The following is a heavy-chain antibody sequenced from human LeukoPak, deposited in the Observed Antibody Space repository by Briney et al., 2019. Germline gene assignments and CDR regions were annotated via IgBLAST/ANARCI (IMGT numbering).Heavy chain of an antibody. CDR3: ARDDKSDSWSWFDP. V-gene: IGHV1-18*01. Sequence: VAVKVSCKASGYTFTTYGISWLRQAPGQGLEWMGWISAYNGNTKSAQKLQGRVTMTTDTSTSTANMDLRSLRSDDTAVYYCARDDKSDSWSWFDPWGQGTLVTVSS. CDR2: ISAYNGNT. CDR1: GYTFTTYG. J-gene: IGHJ5*02. D-gene: IGHD6-13*01.